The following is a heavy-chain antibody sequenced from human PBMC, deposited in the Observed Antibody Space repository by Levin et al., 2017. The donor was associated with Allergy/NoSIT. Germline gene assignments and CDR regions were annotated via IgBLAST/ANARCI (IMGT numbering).Heavy chain of an antibody. V-gene: IGHV4-59*01. D-gene: IGHD6-25*01. CDR1: GGSISSYY. J-gene: IGHJ6*02. Sequence: PSETLSLTCTVSGGSISSYYWSWIRQPPGKGLEWIGYIYYSGSTNYNPSLKSRVTISVDTSKNQFSLKLSSVTAADTAVYYCARADPNIYSSEGGMDGWGQGTTVTVSS. CDR3: ARADPNIYSSEGGMDG. CDR2: IYYSGST.